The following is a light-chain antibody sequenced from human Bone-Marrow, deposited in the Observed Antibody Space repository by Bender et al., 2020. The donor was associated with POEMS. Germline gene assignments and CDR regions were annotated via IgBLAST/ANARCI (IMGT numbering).Light chain of an antibody. J-gene: IGLJ3*02. CDR2: EVT. V-gene: IGLV2-23*02. CDR3: CSYAGSSILV. Sequence: QSALTQPRSVSGSPAQSVTISCTGTSNDIGSYNLVSWYQQFPGKAPKVLIYEVTKRPSGVSNRFFGSKSGNTASLTISGLQTEDEANYFCCSYAGSSILVFGGGTKLTVL. CDR1: SNDIGSYNL.